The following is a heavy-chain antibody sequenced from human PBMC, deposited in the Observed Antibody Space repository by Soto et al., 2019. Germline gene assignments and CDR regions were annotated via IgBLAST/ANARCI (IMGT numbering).Heavy chain of an antibody. Sequence: EVQLVESGGGLVQPGGSLTLSCAASGFTVSSNYMTWVRQAPGKGLEWVSLIYSGGSTYYADSVKGRFTISRDNSKNTLYLQMNRLRAEDTAVYYCAATRSLDYWGQGTLVTVSS. CDR2: IYSGGST. V-gene: IGHV3-66*01. CDR3: AATRSLDY. CDR1: GFTVSSNY. J-gene: IGHJ4*02.